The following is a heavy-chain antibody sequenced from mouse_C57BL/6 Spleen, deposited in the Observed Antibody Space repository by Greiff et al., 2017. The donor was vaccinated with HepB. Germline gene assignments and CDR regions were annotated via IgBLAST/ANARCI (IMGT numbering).Heavy chain of an antibody. Sequence: VQLKESVAELVRPGASVKLSCTASGFNIKNTYMHWVKQRPEQGLEWIGRIDPANGNTKYAPKFQGKATITADTSSNTAYLQLSSLTSEDTAIYYCARSGDYDVRDFDYWGQGTTLTVSS. V-gene: IGHV14-3*01. D-gene: IGHD2-4*01. CDR1: GFNIKNTY. CDR3: ARSGDYDVRDFDY. J-gene: IGHJ2*01. CDR2: IDPANGNT.